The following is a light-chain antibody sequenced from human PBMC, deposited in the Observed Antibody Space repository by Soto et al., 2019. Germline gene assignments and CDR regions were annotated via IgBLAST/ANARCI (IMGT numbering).Light chain of an antibody. Sequence: EIVMTQSPATLSVSPGERATLSCGSSQSMGNKLVWYQQKPGQPPSLLIYDASVRDTDIPVRFSGSGSETNFTLSIYSLQPEDFALYYCQQYNNWPRTFGQGTKVE. J-gene: IGKJ1*01. CDR2: DAS. V-gene: IGKV3D-15*01. CDR1: QSMGNK. CDR3: QQYNNWPRT.